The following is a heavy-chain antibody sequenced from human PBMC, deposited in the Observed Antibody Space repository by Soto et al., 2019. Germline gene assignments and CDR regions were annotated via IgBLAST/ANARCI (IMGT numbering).Heavy chain of an antibody. CDR2: IKQDGSGK. J-gene: IGHJ4*02. D-gene: IGHD2-21*01. CDR1: GFTFSTYW. V-gene: IGHV3-7*01. Sequence: GSLRLSCAASGFTFSTYWMSWVRQAPGKGLEWVANIKQDGSGKYYADSMKGRFTISRDNAQNSLFLQMTSLRAEDTAIYYCAREVPVGILDYWGQGTLVTVSS. CDR3: AREVPVGILDY.